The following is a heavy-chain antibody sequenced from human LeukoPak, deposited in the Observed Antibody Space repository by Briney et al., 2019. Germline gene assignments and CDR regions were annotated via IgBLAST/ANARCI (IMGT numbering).Heavy chain of an antibody. D-gene: IGHD2-2*01. CDR1: GFTFSTYS. CDR2: ISDRGTYI. V-gene: IGHV3-21*01. CDR3: ANHLACGSTSCPPFNS. J-gene: IGHJ4*02. Sequence: GGSLRLSCTASGFTFSTYSMNWVRQAPGKGLEWVASISDRGTYIYYADSVKGRFTISRDNAKNSLYLQMNSLRAEDTAVYYCANHLACGSTSCPPFNSWGQGTLVTVSS.